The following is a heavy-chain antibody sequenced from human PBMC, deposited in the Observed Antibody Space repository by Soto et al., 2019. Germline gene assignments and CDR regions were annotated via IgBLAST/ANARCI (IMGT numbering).Heavy chain of an antibody. V-gene: IGHV3-43D*04. CDR3: AKDGGRITFGGVIVS. Sequence: VGSMRLSCSASGFTFDGYAMHWVRQSPGQGLEWVSLITWAGGSTYYADSVKGRFTISRDNSKNSLYLQMNSLRAEDTALYYCAKDGGRITFGGVIVSWGQGTLGTVSS. D-gene: IGHD3-16*02. J-gene: IGHJ4*02. CDR2: ITWAGGST. CDR1: GFTFDGYA.